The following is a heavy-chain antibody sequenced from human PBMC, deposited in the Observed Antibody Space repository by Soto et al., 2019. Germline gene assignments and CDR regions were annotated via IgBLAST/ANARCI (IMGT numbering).Heavy chain of an antibody. Sequence: PSETLSLTCAVYGGSFSGYYWSWIRQPPGKGLEWIGEINHSGSTNYNPSLKSRVTISVDTSKNQFSLKLSSVTAADTAVYYCARGEAHAGQLRYYYYYMDVWGKGTTVTVS. CDR1: GGSFSGYY. J-gene: IGHJ6*03. CDR2: INHSGST. CDR3: ARGEAHAGQLRYYYYYMDV. V-gene: IGHV4-34*01.